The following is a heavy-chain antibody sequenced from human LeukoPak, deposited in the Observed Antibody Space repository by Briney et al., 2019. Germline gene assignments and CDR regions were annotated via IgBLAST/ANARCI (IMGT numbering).Heavy chain of an antibody. CDR1: GFTFSSYG. V-gene: IGHV3-30*02. CDR2: IWYNANNK. J-gene: IGHJ4*02. CDR3: AKGSSSSRPYYFDY. D-gene: IGHD6-6*01. Sequence: GGSLRLSCTASGFTFSSYGIRWVRHAPDKGLEWVAFIWYNANNKYVADSAKGRFTVSRDNSKNTLYLQMNSLRAEDTAMYYCAKGSSSSRPYYFDYWGQGILVTVSS.